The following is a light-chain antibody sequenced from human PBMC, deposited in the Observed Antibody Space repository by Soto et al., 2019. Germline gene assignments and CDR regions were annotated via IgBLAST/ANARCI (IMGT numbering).Light chain of an antibody. Sequence: DIQMTQSPSTLSAFVGDRFTITCRASQSISSYLNWYQQKPGKAPKLLIYAASSLQSGVPSRFSGSGSGTDFTLTISSLQPEDFATYYCQQSYSTPRTFGQGTKVDIK. CDR2: AAS. CDR1: QSISSY. J-gene: IGKJ1*01. V-gene: IGKV1-39*01. CDR3: QQSYSTPRT.